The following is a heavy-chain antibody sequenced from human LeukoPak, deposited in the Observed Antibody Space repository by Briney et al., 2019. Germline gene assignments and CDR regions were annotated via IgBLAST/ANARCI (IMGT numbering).Heavy chain of an antibody. Sequence: GASVKVSCKASGYTFTGYYMHWVRQAPGQGLEWMGWINPNSGGTNYAQKFQGRVTMTRDTSISTAYMELSRLRSDDTAVYYYARDRGLGYSSSFLAYWGQGTLVTVSS. CDR3: ARDRGLGYSSSFLAY. V-gene: IGHV1-2*02. CDR2: INPNSGGT. CDR1: GYTFTGYY. D-gene: IGHD6-13*01. J-gene: IGHJ4*02.